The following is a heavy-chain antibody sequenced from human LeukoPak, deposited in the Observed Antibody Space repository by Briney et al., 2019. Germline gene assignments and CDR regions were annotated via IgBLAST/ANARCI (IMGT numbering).Heavy chain of an antibody. CDR3: ARGSVVVPSAIKEVAFDI. D-gene: IGHD2-2*02. CDR2: IKQDGSEK. CDR1: GFTPSSYW. J-gene: IGHJ3*02. V-gene: IGHV3-7*01. Sequence: PGGSLSLSCALSGFTPSSYWISWVRQAPGEGLEWVANIKQDGSEKSKNSLYLQMNSLRAEDTAVYYCARGSVVVPSAIKEVAFDIWGQGTMVTVSS.